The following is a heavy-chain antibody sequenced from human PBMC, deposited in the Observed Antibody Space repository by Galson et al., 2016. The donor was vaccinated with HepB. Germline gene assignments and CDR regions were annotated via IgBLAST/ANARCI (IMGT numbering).Heavy chain of an antibody. J-gene: IGHJ4*02. CDR2: VDNSGDGT. CDR1: GFTFRNYG. V-gene: IGHV3-23*01. D-gene: IGHD2/OR15-2a*01. CDR3: AQDILGVPYY. Sequence: SLRLSCAASGFTFRNYGMTWVRQAPGKGLEWVSIVDNSGDGTYYADSVKGRFTISRDNSKNTLSLQMDRLRAEDTAIYYCAQDILGVPYYWGQGTLVTVSS.